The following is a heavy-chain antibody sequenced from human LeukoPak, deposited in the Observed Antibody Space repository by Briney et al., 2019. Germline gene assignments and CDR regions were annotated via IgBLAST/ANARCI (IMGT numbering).Heavy chain of an antibody. D-gene: IGHD4-17*01. Sequence: PSETLSLTCTVSGGSISSYYWNWFRQPPGMGLEWIGYTQHSGSTHYNPSLKSRVTISVDTSKNQFSLELISVTAADTAVYYCARGPTVTTDYWGQGTLVTVSS. CDR1: GGSISSYY. J-gene: IGHJ4*02. V-gene: IGHV4-59*01. CDR3: ARGPTVTTDY. CDR2: TQHSGST.